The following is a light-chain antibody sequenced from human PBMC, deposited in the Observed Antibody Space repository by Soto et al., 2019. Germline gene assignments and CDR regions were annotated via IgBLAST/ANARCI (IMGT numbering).Light chain of an antibody. V-gene: IGKV3D-20*01. CDR1: QSINSNY. CDR2: DTS. J-gene: IGKJ5*01. Sequence: EIVLTQSPATLSLSPGERATLSCGASQSINSNYLAWYQQKPGLAPRLVIYDTSRRAPGIPDRLTGIGSGTDFTFTFSRLEPEDSAIYYCQQYGSSPTFGQGTRLEIK. CDR3: QQYGSSPT.